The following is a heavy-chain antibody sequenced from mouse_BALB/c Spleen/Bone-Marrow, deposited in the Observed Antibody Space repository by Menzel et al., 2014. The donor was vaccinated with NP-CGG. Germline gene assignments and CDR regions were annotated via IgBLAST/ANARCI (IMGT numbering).Heavy chain of an antibody. CDR2: INPSNGGT. Sequence: QVHVKQSGAELVKPGASVKLSCKSSGYTFTSYYVYWVKQRPGQGLEWIGGINPSNGGTNFNEKFKSKATLTVDKSSSTAYMQLSSLTSEDSAVYYCTREGTFFAYWGQGTLVTVSA. J-gene: IGHJ3*01. CDR3: TREGTFFAY. D-gene: IGHD3-3*01. CDR1: GYTFTSYY. V-gene: IGHV1S81*02.